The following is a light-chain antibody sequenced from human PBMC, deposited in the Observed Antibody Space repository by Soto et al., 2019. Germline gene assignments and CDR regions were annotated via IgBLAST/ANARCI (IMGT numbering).Light chain of an antibody. V-gene: IGKV3-20*01. CDR3: QQYGSSPYT. CDR1: QSISSSY. J-gene: IGKJ2*01. Sequence: EIVLTQSPGTLSLSPGERATLSCRASQSISSSYLAWYQQKLGQAPRLLIYGASTRATGIPDRFSGSGSGTDFTLTISRLEPEDFAVYYCQQYGSSPYTFGLGSKLEIK. CDR2: GAS.